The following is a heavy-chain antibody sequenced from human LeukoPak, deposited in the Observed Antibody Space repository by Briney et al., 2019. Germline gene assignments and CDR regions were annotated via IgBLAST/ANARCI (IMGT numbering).Heavy chain of an antibody. D-gene: IGHD6-19*01. V-gene: IGHV4-59*01. J-gene: IGHJ4*02. Sequence: SETLALTCTVSGGSIGSYYWNWIRQAPGKGLEWIGYIHYSGSTNHNSSLKSRVTISVDTSKNQYSLKLSSVTAADTAVYYCARDGVAGGFDYWGQGTLVTVSS. CDR1: GGSIGSYY. CDR3: ARDGVAGGFDY. CDR2: IHYSGST.